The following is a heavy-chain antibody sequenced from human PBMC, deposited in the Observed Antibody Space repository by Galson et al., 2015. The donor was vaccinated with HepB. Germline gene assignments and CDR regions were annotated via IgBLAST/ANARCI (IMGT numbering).Heavy chain of an antibody. J-gene: IGHJ3*02. Sequence: SLRLSCAASGFTLSNYSMNWVRQAPGKGLEWLSYITSSSSNIYYADSVKGRFTISRDNAKKSLYLEMTSLRDEDTAVYYCTRKWAFDIWGQGTMVTVP. CDR3: TRKWAFDI. V-gene: IGHV3-48*02. CDR2: ITSSSSNI. D-gene: IGHD1-26*01. CDR1: GFTLSNYS.